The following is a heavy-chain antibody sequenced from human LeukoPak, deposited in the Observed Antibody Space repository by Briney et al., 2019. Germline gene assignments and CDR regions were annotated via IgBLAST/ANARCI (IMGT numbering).Heavy chain of an antibody. Sequence: PSETLSLTCTVSGGSISSGSYYWSWIRQPAGKGLEWIGRTYTSGSTNYNPSLKSRVTISVDTSKNQFSLKLSSVTAADTAVYYCASEAAAGGFDYWGQGTLVTVSS. CDR3: ASEAAAGGFDY. J-gene: IGHJ4*02. D-gene: IGHD6-13*01. CDR1: GGSISSGSYY. V-gene: IGHV4-61*02. CDR2: TYTSGST.